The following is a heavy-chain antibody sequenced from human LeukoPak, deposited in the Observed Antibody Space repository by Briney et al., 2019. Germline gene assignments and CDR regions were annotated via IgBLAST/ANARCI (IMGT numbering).Heavy chain of an antibody. J-gene: IGHJ5*02. CDR3: ARALMVRGVINWFDP. V-gene: IGHV4-4*07. D-gene: IGHD3-10*01. CDR1: GGSISSYY. Sequence: SETLSLTCTVSGGSISSYYWSWIRQPAGKGLEWIGRIYTSGSTNYNPSLKSRVTMSVDTSKNQFSLKLSSVAAADTAVYYCARALMVRGVINWFDPWGQGTLVTVSS. CDR2: IYTSGST.